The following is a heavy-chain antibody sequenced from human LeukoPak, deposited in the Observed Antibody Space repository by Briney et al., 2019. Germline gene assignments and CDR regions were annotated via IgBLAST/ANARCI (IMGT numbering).Heavy chain of an antibody. V-gene: IGHV3-30*02. Sequence: QSGGSLRLSCAASGFTFGNYGMHWVRQAPGKGLEWVAFIRYDGTNKNYADSVRGRFTISRGNSKNTLYLQMNSLRAEDTAVYYCAKKRSSTWYDFDYWGQGTLVTVSS. CDR2: IRYDGTNK. CDR3: AKKRSSTWYDFDY. D-gene: IGHD6-13*01. CDR1: GFTFGNYG. J-gene: IGHJ4*02.